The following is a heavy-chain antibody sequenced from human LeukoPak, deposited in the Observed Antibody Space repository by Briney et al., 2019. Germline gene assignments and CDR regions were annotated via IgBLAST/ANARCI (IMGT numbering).Heavy chain of an antibody. V-gene: IGHV1-2*02. Sequence: ASVKVSCKVSGYTLTELSMHWVRQAPGQGLEWMGWINPNSGGTNYAQKFLGRVTMTRDTSISTVYMELSRLRSDDTAVYYCARGSYCNSGSCHYDFDHWGQGTLVTVSS. J-gene: IGHJ4*02. D-gene: IGHD2-15*01. CDR1: GYTLTELS. CDR2: INPNSGGT. CDR3: ARGSYCNSGSCHYDFDH.